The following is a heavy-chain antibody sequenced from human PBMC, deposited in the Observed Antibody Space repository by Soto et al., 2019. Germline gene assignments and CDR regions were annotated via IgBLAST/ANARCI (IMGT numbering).Heavy chain of an antibody. Sequence: GESLRLSCAASGLEVSYNYMNWVRQAPGKGLEWVSVLYNSETTYYAESVKGRFTISRDTVKNTVYLEMNNLRVDDTAVYYCARDKTQGAGWFDPWGRGTLVTVSS. CDR1: GLEVSYNY. V-gene: IGHV3-53*01. CDR2: LYNSETT. J-gene: IGHJ5*02. CDR3: ARDKTQGAGWFDP.